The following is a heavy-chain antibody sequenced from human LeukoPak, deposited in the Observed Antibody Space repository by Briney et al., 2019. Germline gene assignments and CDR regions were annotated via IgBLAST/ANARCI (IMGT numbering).Heavy chain of an antibody. J-gene: IGHJ4*02. D-gene: IGHD1-14*01. CDR2: IYPTDSDT. V-gene: IGHV5-51*01. CDR1: GYTFNSYW. CDR3: ARHPNYCRGGTCYSSNYFDY. Sequence: GESLKISCQGSGYTFNSYWIGWVRQMPGKGLEWMGVIYPTDSDTKYSPSFQGQVTISADKSISTAYLQWGSLKTSDSAMYYCARHPNYCRGGTCYSSNYFDYWGQGTLVTVSS.